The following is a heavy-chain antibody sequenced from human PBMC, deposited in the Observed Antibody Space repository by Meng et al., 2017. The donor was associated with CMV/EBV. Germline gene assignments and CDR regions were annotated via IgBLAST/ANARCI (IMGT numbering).Heavy chain of an antibody. Sequence: ASVKVSCKASGYTFTSYGISWVRQAPGQGLEWMGWISAYNGNTNYAQKLQGRATMTTDTSTSTAYMELRSLRSDDTAVYYCARDQSPTIFGVAVYYYGMDVWGQGTTVTVSS. CDR3: ARDQSPTIFGVAVYYYGMDV. CDR2: ISAYNGNT. CDR1: GYTFTSYG. J-gene: IGHJ6*02. V-gene: IGHV1-18*01. D-gene: IGHD3-3*01.